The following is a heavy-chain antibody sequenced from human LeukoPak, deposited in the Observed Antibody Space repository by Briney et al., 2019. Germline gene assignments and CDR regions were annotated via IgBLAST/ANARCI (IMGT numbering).Heavy chain of an antibody. V-gene: IGHV1-2*04. CDR2: INPNSGGT. D-gene: IGHD5-24*01. Sequence: ASVRVSCKASGYTFTGYYMHWVRQAPGQGLEWMGWINPNSGGTNYAQKFQGWVTMTRDTSISTAYMELSRLRSDDTAVYYCARDRGDGYTNDYWGQGTLVTVSS. CDR1: GYTFTGYY. J-gene: IGHJ4*02. CDR3: ARDRGDGYTNDY.